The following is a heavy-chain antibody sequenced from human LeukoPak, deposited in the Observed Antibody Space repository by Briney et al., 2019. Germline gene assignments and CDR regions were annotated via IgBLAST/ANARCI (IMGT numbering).Heavy chain of an antibody. CDR3: ARDADSYGYLGYYYGMDV. Sequence: GASVKVSCKASGYTFTNYGISWVRQAPGQGLEWMGWISAYNGNTNYAQKLQGRVTMTTDTSTSTAYMELRSLRSDDTAVYYCARDADSYGYLGYYYGMDVWGQGTTVTVSS. CDR1: GYTFTNYG. J-gene: IGHJ6*02. V-gene: IGHV1-18*01. CDR2: ISAYNGNT. D-gene: IGHD5-18*01.